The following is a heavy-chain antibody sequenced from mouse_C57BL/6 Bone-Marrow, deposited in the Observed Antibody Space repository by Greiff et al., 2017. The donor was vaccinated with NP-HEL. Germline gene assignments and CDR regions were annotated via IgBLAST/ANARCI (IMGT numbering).Heavy chain of an antibody. D-gene: IGHD2-5*01. V-gene: IGHV8-8*01. CDR3: AREALAYYSNYEYYYAMDY. CDR2: IWWDDDK. CDR1: GFSLSTFGMG. Sequence: QVQLKESGPGILQPSQTLSLTCSFSGFSLSTFGMGVGWIRQPSGKGLEWLAHIWWDDDKYYNPALKSRLTISKDTSKNQVFLKIANVDTADTATYYCAREALAYYSNYEYYYAMDYWGQGTSVTVSS. J-gene: IGHJ4*01.